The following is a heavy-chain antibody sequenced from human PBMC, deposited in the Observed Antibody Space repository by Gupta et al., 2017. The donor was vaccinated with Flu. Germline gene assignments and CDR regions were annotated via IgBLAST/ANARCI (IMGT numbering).Heavy chain of an antibody. V-gene: IGHV1-3*01. CDR3: ARAGGRSWFDP. CDR1: TSYT. Sequence: TSYTMHWVRQAPGQRLEWMGWINAGKGNTKYSQKFQGRVTIARDTSASTAYLDLSSLTSEDTAVYYCARAGGRSWFDPWGQGTLVTVSS. J-gene: IGHJ5*02. CDR2: INAGKGNT. D-gene: IGHD3-16*01.